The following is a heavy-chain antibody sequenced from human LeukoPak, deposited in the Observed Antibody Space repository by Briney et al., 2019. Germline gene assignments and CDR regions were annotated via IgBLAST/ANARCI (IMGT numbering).Heavy chain of an antibody. V-gene: IGHV1-46*01. J-gene: IGHJ3*02. Sequence: ASVKVSCMASGYTFTSYYMHWVRQAPGQGLEWMGIINPSGGSTSYAQKFQGRVTMTRDTSTSTVYMELSSLRSEDTAVYYCARNFLYQLLSGDAFDIWGQGTMVTVSS. CDR3: ARNFLYQLLSGDAFDI. CDR2: INPSGGST. D-gene: IGHD2-2*01. CDR1: GYTFTSYY.